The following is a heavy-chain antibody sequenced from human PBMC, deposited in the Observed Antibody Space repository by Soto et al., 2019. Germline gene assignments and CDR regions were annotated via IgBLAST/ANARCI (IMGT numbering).Heavy chain of an antibody. CDR2: FIPIFGTA. Sequence: SVKVSCKASGGTFNRYAISWVRQAPGQGLEWMGGFIPIFGTANYAQKFQGRVTITADESTSTAYMELSSLGSDDTAVYYCARGDGYVVFDYWGQGSLVTVSS. CDR1: GGTFNRYA. D-gene: IGHD5-12*01. J-gene: IGHJ4*02. V-gene: IGHV1-69*13. CDR3: ARGDGYVVFDY.